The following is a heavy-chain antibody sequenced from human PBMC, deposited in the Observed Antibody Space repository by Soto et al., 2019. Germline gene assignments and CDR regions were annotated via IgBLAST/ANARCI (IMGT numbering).Heavy chain of an antibody. D-gene: IGHD4-17*01. J-gene: IGHJ4*02. Sequence: VQLLQSGPEVKKPGAAVKVSCKASGFTFTSYGFSWVRQSPGRAREWLGWMNFYDGNRNYAPKFQDRVTVTTDTSTNTASMELRNLRSDDTAVYYCARGSRAVATVTLIDFWGQGTLVTVSS. CDR2: MNFYDGNR. V-gene: IGHV1-18*01. CDR1: GFTFTSYG. CDR3: ARGSRAVATVTLIDF.